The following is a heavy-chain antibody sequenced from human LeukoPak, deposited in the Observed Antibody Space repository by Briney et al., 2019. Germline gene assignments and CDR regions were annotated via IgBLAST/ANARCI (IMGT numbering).Heavy chain of an antibody. CDR1: GYTFIGYY. CDR3: ATHGTDHPRVRYYYYYYYMDV. CDR2: INPNSGGT. J-gene: IGHJ6*03. D-gene: IGHD3-10*01. V-gene: IGHV1-2*02. Sequence: ASVKVSCKASGYTFIGYYMHWVRQAPGQGLEWMGWINPNSGGTNYAQKFQGRVTMTRDTSISTAYMELSRLRSDDTAVYYCATHGTDHPRVRYYYYYYYMDVWGKGTTVTVSS.